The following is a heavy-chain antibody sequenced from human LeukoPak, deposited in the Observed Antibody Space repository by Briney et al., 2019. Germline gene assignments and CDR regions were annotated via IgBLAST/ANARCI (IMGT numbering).Heavy chain of an antibody. CDR3: ARDAGYCTGGSCWYFDH. CDR1: GYTFTDYY. CDR2: INLNSGGT. Sequence: ASVKVSCKASGYTFTDYYMHWVRQAPGQGLAWMGWINLNSGGTNFAQRFQGRVTMTRDTSISTAYMDLSRLISDDTAVYYCARDAGYCTGGSCWYFDHWGQGTLVTVSS. J-gene: IGHJ4*02. D-gene: IGHD2-15*01. V-gene: IGHV1-2*02.